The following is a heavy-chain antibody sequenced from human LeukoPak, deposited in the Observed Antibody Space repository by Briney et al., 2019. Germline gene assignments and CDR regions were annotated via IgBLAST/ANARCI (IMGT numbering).Heavy chain of an antibody. CDR1: GFTFSSYS. CDR2: ISSSSSYI. D-gene: IGHD3-22*01. J-gene: IGHJ6*02. CDR3: ARALTPYYYDSSGYYPPGMDV. Sequence: GGSLRLSCAASGFTFSSYSMNWVRQAPGKGLEWVSSISSSSSYIYYADSVKGRFTISRDNAKNSLYLQMNSLRDEDTAVYYCARALTPYYYDSSGYYPPGMDVWGQGTTVTVSS. V-gene: IGHV3-21*01.